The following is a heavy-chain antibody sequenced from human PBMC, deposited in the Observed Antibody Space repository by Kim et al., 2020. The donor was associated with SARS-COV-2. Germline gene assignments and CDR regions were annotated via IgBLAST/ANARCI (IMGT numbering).Heavy chain of an antibody. D-gene: IGHD3-16*01. CDR3: ARLPGGGWRQYFDY. V-gene: IGHV4-61*07. Sequence: NPSLKSRVTISVDTSKNQFSLKLSSVTAANTAVYYCARLPGGGWRQYFDYWGQGTLVTVSS. J-gene: IGHJ4*02.